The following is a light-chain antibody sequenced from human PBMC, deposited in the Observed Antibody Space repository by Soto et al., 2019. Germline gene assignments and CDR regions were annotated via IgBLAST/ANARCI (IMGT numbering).Light chain of an antibody. CDR2: GAS. CDR3: QQYSTYSRT. V-gene: IGKV3-20*01. Sequence: EIVLTQSPDTLSLSPGERATLSCRASQSVSSSDLAWYQQKPGQAPRLLIYGASSRATGIPDRFSGSGSGTDFTLTISRVEPEDFAVYYCQQYSTYSRTFGQGTRVETK. CDR1: QSVSSSD. J-gene: IGKJ2*02.